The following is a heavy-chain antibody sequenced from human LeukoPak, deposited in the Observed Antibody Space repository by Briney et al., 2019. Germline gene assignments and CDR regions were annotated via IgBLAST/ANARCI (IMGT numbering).Heavy chain of an antibody. V-gene: IGHV4-39*01. CDR3: ARRAGRFCSSTSCYRGRTGYFDY. Sequence: SETLSLTCTVSGGSISSSSYYWGWIRQPPGKGLEWIGSIYYSGSTYYNPSLKSRVTISVDTSKNQFSLKLSSVTAADTAVHYCARRAGRFCSSTSCYRGRTGYFDYWGQGTLVTVSS. CDR2: IYYSGST. J-gene: IGHJ4*02. D-gene: IGHD2-2*02. CDR1: GGSISSSSYY.